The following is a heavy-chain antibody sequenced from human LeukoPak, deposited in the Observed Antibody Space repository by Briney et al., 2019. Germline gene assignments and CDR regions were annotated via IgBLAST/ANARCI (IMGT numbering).Heavy chain of an antibody. CDR2: ISGGGDIT. V-gene: IGHV3-23*01. Sequence: GSLRLSCAASGFNFANHAMSWVRQTPGKGLEWVSAISGGGDITYYADSVTGRFTISRDNSKDTLFLQMHSMRPGDTAVYNCVREDTPATANYWGQGTLVTISS. CDR3: VREDTPATANY. D-gene: IGHD2-21*02. CDR1: GFNFANHA. J-gene: IGHJ4*02.